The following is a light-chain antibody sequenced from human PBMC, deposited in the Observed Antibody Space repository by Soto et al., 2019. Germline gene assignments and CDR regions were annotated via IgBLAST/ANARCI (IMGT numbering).Light chain of an antibody. J-gene: IGKJ4*01. CDR1: QGFSGY. V-gene: IGKV1-8*01. CDR3: QQYYSYPLT. CDR2: AAS. Sequence: AIRMTQSPSSFSASTGVRVTITCRASQGFSGYLAWYQQKPGKAPKLLISAASTLQSGIPSRFSGSGSGTDFTLTISCLQSEDFAIYYCQQYYSYPLTFGGGTKVEIK.